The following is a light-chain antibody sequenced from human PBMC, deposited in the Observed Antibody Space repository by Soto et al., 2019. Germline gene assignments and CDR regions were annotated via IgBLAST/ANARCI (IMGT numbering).Light chain of an antibody. V-gene: IGKV4-1*01. CDR1: QSVLYSSNNKNY. J-gene: IGKJ4*01. CDR3: QQYYISPPT. CDR2: WAS. Sequence: DIVMTQSPDSLAASLGERATINCKSSQSVLYSSNNKNYLAWYQQKPGQPPKLLIYWASTREFGVPVRFSGSGSGTDFTLTISSLQAEDVAVYYCQQYYISPPTFGGGTKVEIK.